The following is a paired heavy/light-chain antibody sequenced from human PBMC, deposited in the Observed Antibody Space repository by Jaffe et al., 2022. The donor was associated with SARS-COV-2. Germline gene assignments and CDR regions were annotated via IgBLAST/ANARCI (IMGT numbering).Heavy chain of an antibody. CDR2: VYYSGST. V-gene: IGHV4-59*01. D-gene: IGHD1-26*01. CDR1: GGSISSYY. J-gene: IGHJ4*02. CDR3: ARAYSGSYPPYYFDY. Sequence: QVQLQESGPGLVKPSETLSLTCTVSGGSISSYYWSWIRQPPGKGLEWIGCVYYSGSTNYNPSLKSRVTISLDTSKNQFSLNLNSVTAADTAVYFCARAYSGSYPPYYFDYWGQGTLVTVSS.
Light chain of an antibody. J-gene: IGKJ4*01. CDR3: QQYNNWPVT. V-gene: IGKV3-15*01. CDR2: GAS. Sequence: EMVMTQSPATLSVSPGERATLSCRVSQSLSGNLAWYQQMPGQAPRLLIYGASTRATGIPARFSGSGSATEFTLTISSLQSEDFAIYYCQQYNNWPVTFGGGTKVEI. CDR1: QSLSGN.